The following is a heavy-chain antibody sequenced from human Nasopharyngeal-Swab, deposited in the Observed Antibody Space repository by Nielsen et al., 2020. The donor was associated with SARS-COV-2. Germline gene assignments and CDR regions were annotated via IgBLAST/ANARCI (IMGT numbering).Heavy chain of an antibody. CDR1: GFTFSSYW. CDR2: IKQDGSEK. D-gene: IGHD5-24*01. Sequence: GESLKISCAASGFTFSSYWMSWVRQAPGKGLEWVANIKQDGSEKYYVDSVKGRFTISRDNAKNSLYLQMNSLRAEDTAVYYCARVVETIHHWGQGRLVTVSS. J-gene: IGHJ1*01. CDR3: ARVVETIHH. V-gene: IGHV3-7*01.